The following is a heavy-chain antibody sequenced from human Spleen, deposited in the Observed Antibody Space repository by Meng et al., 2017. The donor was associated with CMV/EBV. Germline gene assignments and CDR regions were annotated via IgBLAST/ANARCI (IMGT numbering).Heavy chain of an antibody. CDR1: VGTFSSYS. V-gene: IGHV1-69*04. CDR2: VIPILGVT. Sequence: SVKVSCKASVGTFSSYSISWVRQAPGQGLEWMGRVIPILGVTNYGQNLQGRATITADKTTTTAYMEINSLRSDDTAVYYCAREGYCDSNNCYGNAFDIWAQGTMVTVSS. J-gene: IGHJ3*02. D-gene: IGHD2-2*01. CDR3: AREGYCDSNNCYGNAFDI.